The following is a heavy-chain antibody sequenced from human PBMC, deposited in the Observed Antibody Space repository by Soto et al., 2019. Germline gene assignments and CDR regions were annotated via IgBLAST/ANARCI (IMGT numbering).Heavy chain of an antibody. Sequence: ASVKVSCKASGYTFTSYGINWVRQAPGQGLEWMGWISAYNGNTNSAQKLQGRVTMTTDTSTSTAYMELRSLRSDDTAVYYCARVGYCSSTSCYTGYYYYYGMDVWG. CDR1: GYTFTSYG. V-gene: IGHV1-18*01. CDR2: ISAYNGNT. CDR3: ARVGYCSSTSCYTGYYYYYGMDV. J-gene: IGHJ6*02. D-gene: IGHD2-2*02.